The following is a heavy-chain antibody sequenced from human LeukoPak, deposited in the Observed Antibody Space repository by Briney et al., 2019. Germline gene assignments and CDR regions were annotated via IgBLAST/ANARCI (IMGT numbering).Heavy chain of an antibody. CDR2: INSDESST. CDR1: GFTFSSYW. V-gene: IGHV3-74*01. J-gene: IGHJ3*02. D-gene: IGHD2-15*01. Sequence: GGSLRLSCAASGFTFSSYWMHWVRQAPGKGLVWVSRINSDESSTSYADSVKGRFTISRDNAKNTLYLQVNSLRAEDTAVYYCARGHGAVGGRAFDIWGQGTMVTVSS. CDR3: ARGHGAVGGRAFDI.